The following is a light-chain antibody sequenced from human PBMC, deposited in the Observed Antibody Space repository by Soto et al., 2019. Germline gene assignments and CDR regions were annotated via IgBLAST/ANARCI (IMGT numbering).Light chain of an antibody. V-gene: IGLV2-8*01. CDR1: SSDIGAYDY. CDR3: SSYAGSNNFV. CDR2: EVS. J-gene: IGLJ1*01. Sequence: QSVLTQPASLSGSPGQSITISCTGTSSDIGAYDYVSWFQQHPGKAPKLMISEVSRRPSGVPERFSGSKSGNTASLTVSGLQADDEAHYYCSSYAGSNNFVFGTGTKVTVL.